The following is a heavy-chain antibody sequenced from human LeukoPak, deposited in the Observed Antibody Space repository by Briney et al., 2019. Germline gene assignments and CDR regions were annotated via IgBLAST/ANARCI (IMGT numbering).Heavy chain of an antibody. D-gene: IGHD3-22*01. Sequence: GGSLRLSCAASGFTFSSYSMNWVRQAPGKGLEWVSYISSSSSTMYYADSAKGRFTISRDNSKNTLYLQMNSLRAEDTAVYYCSGDSSGYYGYFQHWGQGTLVTVSS. CDR3: SGDSSGYYGYFQH. V-gene: IGHV3-48*01. J-gene: IGHJ1*01. CDR1: GFTFSSYS. CDR2: ISSSSSTM.